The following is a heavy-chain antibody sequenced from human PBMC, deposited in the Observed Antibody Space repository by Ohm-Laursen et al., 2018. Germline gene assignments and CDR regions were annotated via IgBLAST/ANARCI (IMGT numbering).Heavy chain of an antibody. V-gene: IGHV3-23*01. CDR1: GFTFDDYA. CDR3: AKDLVGTRPKNVFDI. CDR2: ISGSGGST. Sequence: LSLTCAASGFTFDDYAMHWVRQAPGKGLEWVSAISGSGGSTYYADSVKGRFTISRDNSKNTLSLQMNSLRAEDTAVYYCAKDLVGTRPKNVFDIWGQGTMVTVSS. D-gene: IGHD1-1*01. J-gene: IGHJ3*02.